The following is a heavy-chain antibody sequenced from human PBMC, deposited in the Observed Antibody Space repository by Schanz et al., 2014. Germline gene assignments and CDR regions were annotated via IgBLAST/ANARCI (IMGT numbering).Heavy chain of an antibody. CDR2: IGNGGVTI. CDR1: GFAFSSYG. CDR3: AKGRFGELSAFDI. Sequence: EVQLLESGGGLVQPGKSLRLSCLASGFAFSSYGMNWLRQAPGKGLEWVSYIGNGGVTIYYADSVKGRFTISRDNSKNSLYLQMNSLRAEDTAVYYCAKGRFGELSAFDIWGQGTMXTVSS. J-gene: IGHJ3*02. V-gene: IGHV3-48*04. D-gene: IGHD3-10*01.